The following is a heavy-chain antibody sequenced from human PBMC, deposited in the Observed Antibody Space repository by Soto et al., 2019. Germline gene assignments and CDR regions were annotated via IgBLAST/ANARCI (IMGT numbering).Heavy chain of an antibody. CDR1: GYTFTNYG. J-gene: IGHJ4*02. Sequence: QVHLVQSAAEVKKPGASVKVSCKTSGYTFTNYGVSWARQAPGQGLEWMGWISAYNGSTNYPQKLQGRVTMTTDTSTSTAYMELRSLRSDDTAVYYCARGSYYLDSRGQGTLVTVSS. CDR3: ARGSYYLDS. CDR2: ISAYNGST. D-gene: IGHD3-10*01. V-gene: IGHV1-18*01.